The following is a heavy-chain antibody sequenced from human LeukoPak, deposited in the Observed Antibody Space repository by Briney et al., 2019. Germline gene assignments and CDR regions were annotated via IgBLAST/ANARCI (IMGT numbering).Heavy chain of an antibody. V-gene: IGHV1-46*01. J-gene: IGHJ4*02. Sequence: ASVKVSCKASGYTFTSYGISWVRQAPGQGLEWMGIINPSGGSTSYAQKFQGRVTMTRDTSTSTVYMELSSLRSEDTAVYYCAREGNGAYYFDYWGQGTLVTVSS. CDR2: INPSGGST. CDR3: AREGNGAYYFDY. CDR1: GYTFTSYG. D-gene: IGHD1-26*01.